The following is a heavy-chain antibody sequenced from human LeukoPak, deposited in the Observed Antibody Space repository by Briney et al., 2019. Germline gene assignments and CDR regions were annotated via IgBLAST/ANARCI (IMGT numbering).Heavy chain of an antibody. D-gene: IGHD3-10*01. J-gene: IGHJ5*02. Sequence: SQTLSLTCAVSGGSISSGGYSWSWIRQPPGKGLEWIGYIYYSGSTNYNPSLKSRVTISVDTSKNQFSLKLSSVTAADTAVYYCARSSSGSFIYSSWGQGTLVTVSS. CDR3: ARSSSGSFIYSS. CDR2: IYYSGST. CDR1: GGSISSGGYS. V-gene: IGHV4-30-4*07.